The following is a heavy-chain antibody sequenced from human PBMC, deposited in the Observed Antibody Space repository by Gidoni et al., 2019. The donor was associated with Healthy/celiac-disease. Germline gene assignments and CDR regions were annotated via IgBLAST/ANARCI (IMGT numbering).Heavy chain of an antibody. Sequence: EVQLVESGGGLVQPGGSLRLSCAASGFTFSRYDMHWVRQATGKCLEWVSAIGTAGDTYYPGSVKGRFTISRENAKNSLYLQMNSLRAGDTAVYYCARVRAKGSGSHDAFDIWGQGTMVTVSS. CDR1: GFTFSRYD. CDR2: IGTAGDT. CDR3: ARVRAKGSGSHDAFDI. D-gene: IGHD3-10*01. J-gene: IGHJ3*02. V-gene: IGHV3-13*04.